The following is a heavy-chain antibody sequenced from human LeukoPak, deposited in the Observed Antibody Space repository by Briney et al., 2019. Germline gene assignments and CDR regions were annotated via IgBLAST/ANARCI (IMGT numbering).Heavy chain of an antibody. Sequence: GGSLRLSCAASGFTFNNAWMSWVRQAPGKGLEWVANIKQDGSEKYYVDSVKGRFTISRDNAKNSLYLQMNSLRAEDTAVYYCATDEDYDYVWGSYRLDYWGQGTLVTVSS. CDR1: GFTFNNAW. CDR2: IKQDGSEK. D-gene: IGHD3-16*02. CDR3: ATDEDYDYVWGSYRLDY. V-gene: IGHV3-7*01. J-gene: IGHJ4*02.